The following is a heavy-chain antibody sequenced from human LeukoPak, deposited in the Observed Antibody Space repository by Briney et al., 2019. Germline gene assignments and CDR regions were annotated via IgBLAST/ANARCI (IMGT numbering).Heavy chain of an antibody. J-gene: IGHJ4*02. CDR3: ASESRRSSWHIDF. CDR1: GGSISSSSYY. CDR2: IYYSGST. V-gene: IGHV4-39*07. D-gene: IGHD6-13*01. Sequence: PSETLSLTCTVSGGSISSSSYYWGWIRQPPGKGLEWIGSIYYSGSTYYNPSLKSRVTISVDKSKNQFSLRLSSMTAADTAVYYCASESRRSSWHIDFWGQGILVTVSS.